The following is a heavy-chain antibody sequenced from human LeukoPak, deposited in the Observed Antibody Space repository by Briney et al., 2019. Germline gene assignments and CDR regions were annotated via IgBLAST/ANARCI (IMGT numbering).Heavy chain of an antibody. CDR3: AATPSSIAARYGPYYYYGMDV. J-gene: IGHJ6*02. D-gene: IGHD6-6*01. CDR1: GGSISSYY. Sequence: SETLSLTCTVSGGSISSYYWSWIRQPPGKGLEWIGYIYYSGSTNYNPSLKSRVTMSVDTSKNQFSLKLSSVTAADTAVYYCAATPSSIAARYGPYYYYGMDVWGQGTTVTVSS. CDR2: IYYSGST. V-gene: IGHV4-59*12.